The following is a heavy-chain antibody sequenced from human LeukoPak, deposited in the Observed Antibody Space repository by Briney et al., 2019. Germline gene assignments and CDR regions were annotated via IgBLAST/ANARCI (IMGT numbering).Heavy chain of an antibody. CDR2: VSAYADNT. V-gene: IGHV1-18*01. Sequence: ASVKVSCKASGYTFTSYGISWVRQAPGQGLEWIGWVSAYADNTNYVQKLQGRVTMTTDTSTSTAYMELRSLRSDDTAVYYCARDCIGCHGFDYWGQGTLVTVSS. CDR1: GYTFTSYG. CDR3: ARDCIGCHGFDY. D-gene: IGHD2-15*01. J-gene: IGHJ4*02.